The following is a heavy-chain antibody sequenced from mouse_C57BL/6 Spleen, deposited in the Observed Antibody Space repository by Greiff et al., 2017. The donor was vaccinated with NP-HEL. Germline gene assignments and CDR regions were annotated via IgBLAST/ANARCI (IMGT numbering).Heavy chain of an antibody. Sequence: QVQLKQPGAELVRPGTSVKLSCKASGYTFTSYWMHWVKQRPGQGLEWIGVIDPSDSYTNYNQKFKGKATLTVDTSSSTAYMQLSSLTSEDSAVYYCASYDGGMDYWGQGTSVTVSS. CDR3: ASYDGGMDY. D-gene: IGHD2-3*01. CDR2: IDPSDSYT. J-gene: IGHJ4*01. CDR1: GYTFTSYW. V-gene: IGHV1-59*01.